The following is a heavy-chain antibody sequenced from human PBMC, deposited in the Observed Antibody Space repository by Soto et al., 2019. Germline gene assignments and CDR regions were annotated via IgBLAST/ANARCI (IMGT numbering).Heavy chain of an antibody. Sequence: QVQLVQSETEVKKPGSAVKVSCKASGGTFNTYAMNWVRQAPGQGLEWMGGIIPMFDTPRYAQKFQGRVTITVYESTTTAYMELSSLRSDDTAVYYCTRSIGSGGVIGGFDYWGQGTLVTVSS. CDR3: TRSIGSGGVIGGFDY. J-gene: IGHJ4*02. V-gene: IGHV1-69*01. CDR1: GGTFNTYA. D-gene: IGHD3-16*02. CDR2: IIPMFDTP.